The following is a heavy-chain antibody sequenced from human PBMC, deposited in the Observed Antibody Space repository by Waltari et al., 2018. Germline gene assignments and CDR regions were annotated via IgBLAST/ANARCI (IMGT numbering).Heavy chain of an antibody. Sequence: QVHVVESGGGVVQPGGSLGRSCAASGFTLGADGLHWVRQAPGKGLEWVAVIQYDGSIKNYADSVKGRFTISRENSKNTLYLEMKSLRAEDTAVYYCAREYSRICFHALDGWGQGTAVTVSS. D-gene: IGHD6-13*01. CDR3: AREYSRICFHALDG. CDR1: GFTLGADG. V-gene: IGHV3-33*05. CDR2: IQYDGSIK. J-gene: IGHJ6*02.